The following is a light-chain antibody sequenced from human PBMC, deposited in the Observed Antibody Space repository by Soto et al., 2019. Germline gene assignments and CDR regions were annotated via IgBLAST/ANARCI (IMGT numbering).Light chain of an antibody. Sequence: ENVLMQSPGTLSLSPGERATLSCRASQSVRTNDLAWYQQKPGQAPRLLVYGASNRVPGIPDRFSGSGSGTDFTLTISRLEPEDFVVYYCQQYGSSYTFGQGTKLEIK. V-gene: IGKV3-20*01. CDR2: GAS. CDR1: QSVRTND. CDR3: QQYGSSYT. J-gene: IGKJ2*01.